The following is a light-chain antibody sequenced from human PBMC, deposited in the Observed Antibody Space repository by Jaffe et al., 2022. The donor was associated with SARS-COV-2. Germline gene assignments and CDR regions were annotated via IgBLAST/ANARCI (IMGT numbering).Light chain of an antibody. Sequence: DIVMTQSPDSLAVSLGERATINCKSSQSVSYSSNNKNYLAWYQQKSGQPPKLLIYWASTRESGVPDRFSGSGSGTDFTLTISSLQAEDVALYYCHQYFSTPWTFGQGTKVEIK. V-gene: IGKV4-1*01. CDR1: QSVSYSSNNKNY. CDR3: HQYFSTPWT. CDR2: WAS. J-gene: IGKJ1*01.